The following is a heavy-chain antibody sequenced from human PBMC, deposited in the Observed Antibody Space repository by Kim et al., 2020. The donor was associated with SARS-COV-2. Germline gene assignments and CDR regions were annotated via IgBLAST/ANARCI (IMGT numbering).Heavy chain of an antibody. CDR1: GGSISSGGYY. Sequence: SETLSLTCTVSGGSISSGGYYWSWIRQHPGKGLEWIGYIYYSGSTYYNPSLKSRVTISVDTSKNQFSLKLSSVTAADTAVYYCARGFSGRDSFLSYYGMDVWGQGTTVTVSS. J-gene: IGHJ6*02. CDR2: IYYSGST. V-gene: IGHV4-31*03. D-gene: IGHD3-10*01. CDR3: ARGFSGRDSFLSYYGMDV.